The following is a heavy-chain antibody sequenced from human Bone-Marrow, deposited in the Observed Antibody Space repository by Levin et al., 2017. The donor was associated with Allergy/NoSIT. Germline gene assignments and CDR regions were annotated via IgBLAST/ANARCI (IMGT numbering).Heavy chain of an antibody. CDR3: AKHRPDCSGGSCYSRAGFDY. CDR1: GFTFSLYA. V-gene: IGHV3-23*01. D-gene: IGHD2-15*01. Sequence: GSLRLSCVGSGFTFSLYAMSWVRQAPGQGLQWLSGIAGAGGRTYYADSLKGRFTISRDNSKSTVYLEMNSLRGDDTAVYYCAKHRPDCSGGSCYSRAGFDYWGQGLLVTVSS. J-gene: IGHJ4*02. CDR2: IAGAGGRT.